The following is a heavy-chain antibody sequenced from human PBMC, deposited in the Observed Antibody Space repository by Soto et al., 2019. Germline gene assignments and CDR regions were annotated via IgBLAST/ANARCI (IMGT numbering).Heavy chain of an antibody. CDR2: VHSNGAIT. CDR1: GFTFTDYW. Sequence: EVQLVESGGDLVQPGGSLRLSCAASGFTFTDYWMHWVRQAPGKGLVWISHVHSNGAITSYADSVKGRFTISRDNTKNTVYLQLTSLRAEDTAVYFCARGGVGSLDFWGQGTVVSVSS. V-gene: IGHV3-74*01. CDR3: ARGGVGSLDF. D-gene: IGHD3-16*01. J-gene: IGHJ3*01.